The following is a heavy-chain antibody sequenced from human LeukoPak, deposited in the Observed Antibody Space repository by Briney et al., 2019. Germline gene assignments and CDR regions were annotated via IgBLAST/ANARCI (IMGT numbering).Heavy chain of an antibody. V-gene: IGHV3-21*01. Sequence: GGSLRLSCAASGFIFSSYSMNWVRQAPGKGLEWVSSISSSSSYIYYADSVKGRFTISRDNAKNSLYLQMNSLRAEDTAVYYCARARITIFGVVNYFDYWGQGTLVTVSS. CDR1: GFIFSSYS. J-gene: IGHJ4*02. CDR2: ISSSSSYI. D-gene: IGHD3-3*01. CDR3: ARARITIFGVVNYFDY.